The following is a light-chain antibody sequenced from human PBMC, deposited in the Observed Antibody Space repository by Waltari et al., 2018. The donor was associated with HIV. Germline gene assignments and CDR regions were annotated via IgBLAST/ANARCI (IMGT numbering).Light chain of an antibody. V-gene: IGLV1-44*01. CDR3: AAWDGSLKGYV. CDR2: SNN. J-gene: IGLJ1*01. Sequence: QSVLTQPPSASGTPGQRVTISCSGSSSNIGNNPVQWYQQLPGTALKLLIYSNNQRPSGVPDRFSGSKSGTSASLAISGLQSEDEADYYCAAWDGSLKGYVFGTGTKVTVL. CDR1: SSNIGNNP.